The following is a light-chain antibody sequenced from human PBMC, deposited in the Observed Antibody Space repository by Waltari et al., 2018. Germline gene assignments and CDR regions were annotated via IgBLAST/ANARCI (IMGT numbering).Light chain of an antibody. CDR1: SSDVGTYNY. V-gene: IGLV2-14*01. J-gene: IGLJ2*01. CDR3: TSYTSSSTVV. CDR2: EVS. Sequence: QSALTQPASVSGSPGQSITISCTGTSSDVGTYNYVSWYQQHPGKAPKPIISEVSNRPSGVSNRFSGSKSGKTAYLTISGLQAEDEADYYCTSYTSSSTVVFGGGTKLTVL.